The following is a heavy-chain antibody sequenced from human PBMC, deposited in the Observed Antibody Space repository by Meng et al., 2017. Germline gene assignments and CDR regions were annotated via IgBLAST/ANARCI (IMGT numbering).Heavy chain of an antibody. Sequence: QATLKPCGASMSAPSEPLSLTCAFYGGSCSGYFWRWNPPPPGKVLEWIGDINHSGSTNYNPSLKSRVTISVDTSKNQVSLKLSSVTAADTAVYYCARRRGGSSDWFDPWGQGTLVTVSS. J-gene: IGHJ5*02. CDR3: ARRRGGSSDWFDP. V-gene: IGHV4-34*01. CDR1: GGSCSGYF. CDR2: INHSGST. D-gene: IGHD6-6*01.